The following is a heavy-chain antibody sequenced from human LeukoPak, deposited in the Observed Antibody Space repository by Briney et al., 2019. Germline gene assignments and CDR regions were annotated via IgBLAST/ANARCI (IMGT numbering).Heavy chain of an antibody. Sequence: GGSLRLSCAASGFTFSSYVMHWVRQAPGKGLEWVAFIRYDGSNKYYSDSVKGRFTISRDNSKNTLYLQMNSLRPEDTAVYYCARESGSVTSEVDFDYWGQGTLVTVSS. CDR2: IRYDGSNK. V-gene: IGHV3-30*02. J-gene: IGHJ4*02. CDR1: GFTFSSYV. D-gene: IGHD4-17*01. CDR3: ARESGSVTSEVDFDY.